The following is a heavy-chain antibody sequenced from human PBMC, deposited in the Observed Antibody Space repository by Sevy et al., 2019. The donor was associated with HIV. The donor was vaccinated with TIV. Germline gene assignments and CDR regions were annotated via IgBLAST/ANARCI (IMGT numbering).Heavy chain of an antibody. J-gene: IGHJ4*02. Sequence: SETLSVTCTVSGGSISSYYWSWIRQPPGKGLEWIGYIYYSGSTNYNPSLKSRVTISVDTSKNQFSQKLSSVTAADTAVYYCARDSGYGDLDYWGQGTLVPVSS. D-gene: IGHD4-17*01. CDR2: IYYSGST. CDR1: GGSISSYY. V-gene: IGHV4-59*13. CDR3: ARDSGYGDLDY.